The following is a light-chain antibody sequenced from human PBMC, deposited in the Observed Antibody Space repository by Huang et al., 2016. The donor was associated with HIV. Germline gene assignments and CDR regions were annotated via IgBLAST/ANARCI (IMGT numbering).Light chain of an antibody. Sequence: IQLTQSPSSLYASVGDRVTITCRASPGISSSLAWYQQKPGKAPKLLIYAASTLQSGVPSRFSGSGSGTDFTLAISSLQPEDFATYYCQHLNSYPSFTFGPGTKVDIK. CDR3: QHLNSYPSFT. CDR2: AAS. CDR1: PGISSS. J-gene: IGKJ3*01. V-gene: IGKV1-9*01.